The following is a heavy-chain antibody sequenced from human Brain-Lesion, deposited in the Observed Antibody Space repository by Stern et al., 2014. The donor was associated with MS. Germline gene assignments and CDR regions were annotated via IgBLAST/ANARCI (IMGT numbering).Heavy chain of an antibody. V-gene: IGHV4-39*01. CDR2: IYYRGST. CDR1: GGSISSSSYY. D-gene: IGHD3-10*01. Sequence: QVQLVESGPGLVKPSETLSLTCTVSGGSISSSSYYWGWIRQPPGKGLEWIGSIYYRGSTYYNPSLKSRVTISMDPSKNQFSLRLSFVTAADTAVYFCAKLWLGELPESPFDYWGQGTLVTVSS. J-gene: IGHJ4*02. CDR3: AKLWLGELPESPFDY.